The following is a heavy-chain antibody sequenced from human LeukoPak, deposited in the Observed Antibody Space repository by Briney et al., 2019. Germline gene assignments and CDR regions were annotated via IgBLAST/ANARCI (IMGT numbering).Heavy chain of an antibody. Sequence: GASVKVSCKXSGYTFTSYGISWVRQAPGQGLEWMGWISAHNGGTNYSQKFQGRVSMTTDTSTSTGYMELRSLTSDDAAVYYCARDLKRTVGATTASDYWGQGTLVTVSS. CDR1: GYTFTSYG. V-gene: IGHV1-18*01. J-gene: IGHJ4*02. CDR2: ISAHNGGT. D-gene: IGHD1-26*01. CDR3: ARDLKRTVGATTASDY.